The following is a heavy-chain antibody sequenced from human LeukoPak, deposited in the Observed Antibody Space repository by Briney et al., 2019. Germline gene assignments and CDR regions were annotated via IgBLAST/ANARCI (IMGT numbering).Heavy chain of an antibody. V-gene: IGHV3-7*01. J-gene: IGHJ5*02. Sequence: GGSLRLSCAAAGFTFSSYWIGWGRQAPGEGLEWVANINQDGGERYYVASVKGRVTISIDKAKNQLYLQLNSLRTADTAVYYCARVPIAAGGGGDWFDPWGEGSLVAVSS. D-gene: IGHD6-13*01. CDR2: INQDGGER. CDR1: GFTFSSYW. CDR3: ARVPIAAGGGGDWFDP.